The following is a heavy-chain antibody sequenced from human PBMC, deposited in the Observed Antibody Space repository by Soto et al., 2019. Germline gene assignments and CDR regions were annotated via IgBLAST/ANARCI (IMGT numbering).Heavy chain of an antibody. CDR1: GGSISSSSYY. J-gene: IGHJ4*02. CDR2: IYYSGST. Sequence: SETLSLTCTVSGGSISSSSYYWGWIRQPPGKGLEWIGSIYYSGSTYYNPSLKSRVTISVDTSKNQFSLKLSSVTAADTAVYYCAVPGYSGYDLRYWGQGTLVTVSS. V-gene: IGHV4-39*01. D-gene: IGHD5-12*01. CDR3: AVPGYSGYDLRY.